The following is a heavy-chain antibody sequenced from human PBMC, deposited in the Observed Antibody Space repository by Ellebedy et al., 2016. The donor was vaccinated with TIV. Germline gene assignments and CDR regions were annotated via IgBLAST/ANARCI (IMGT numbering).Heavy chain of an antibody. V-gene: IGHV1-18*01. D-gene: IGHD1-26*01. Sequence: AASVKVSCKASGYSLTTYGVSWVRQAPGQGREWMAWISEYNGNTNYAPNFRGRVTMTTDTSTNTVYMDLKSLRSDDTAVYYCARISGNYLDYWGQGTPVIVSS. CDR3: ARISGNYLDY. J-gene: IGHJ4*02. CDR1: GYSLTTYG. CDR2: ISEYNGNT.